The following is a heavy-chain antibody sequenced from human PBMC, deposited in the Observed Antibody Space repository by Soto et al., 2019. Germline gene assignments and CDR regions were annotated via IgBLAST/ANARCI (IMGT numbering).Heavy chain of an antibody. CDR3: ARVNVVVAATTREYYFDY. CDR2: INPNTGGT. CDR1: GYTFTGYY. J-gene: IGHJ4*02. Sequence: QVQLVQSGAEVKKPGASVKVSCKASGYTFTGYYMHWVRQAPGQGLEWMGWINPNTGGTNYAQKFQGRVTMTRDTSISTVYMELSRLRSDDTALYYCARVNVVVAATTREYYFDYWGQGTLVTVSS. V-gene: IGHV1-2*02. D-gene: IGHD2-15*01.